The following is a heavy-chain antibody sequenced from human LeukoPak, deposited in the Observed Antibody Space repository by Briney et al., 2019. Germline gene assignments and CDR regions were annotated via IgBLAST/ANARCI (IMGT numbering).Heavy chain of an antibody. V-gene: IGHV3-15*07. D-gene: IGHD6-6*01. Sequence: GGSLRLSCAASGFTFSNAWMNWVRQAPGKGLEWVGRIESKTDGGTTDYAAPVKGRFTISRDDSKNTLFLQMNSLKTEDTAVYYCTSLEVVRRIAARLAGGDYWGQGTLVTVSS. J-gene: IGHJ4*02. CDR2: IESKTDGGTT. CDR1: GFTFSNAW. CDR3: TSLEVVRRIAARLAGGDY.